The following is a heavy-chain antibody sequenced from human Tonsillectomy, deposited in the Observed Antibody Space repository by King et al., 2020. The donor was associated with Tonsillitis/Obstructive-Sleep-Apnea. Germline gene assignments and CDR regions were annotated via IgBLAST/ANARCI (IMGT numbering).Heavy chain of an antibody. CDR3: ARARVVPPTILDYYYMDV. Sequence: VQLVESGAEVKKPGSSVRVSCRASGGTFSNYAISWVRQAPGQGLEWVGGIIPLFGTTNYAQKFQGRVTITADESTSTAYMELRSLRTADTAVYYCARARVVPPTILDYYYMDVWGKGTTVTVSS. D-gene: IGHD2-2*01. CDR2: IIPLFGTT. CDR1: GGTFSNYA. J-gene: IGHJ6*03. V-gene: IGHV1-69*01.